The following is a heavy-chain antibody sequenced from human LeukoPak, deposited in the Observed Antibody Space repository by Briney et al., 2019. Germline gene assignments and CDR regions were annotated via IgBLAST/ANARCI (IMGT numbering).Heavy chain of an antibody. CDR3: ARGFSGSYYTWFDP. CDR2: INQDGSEK. Sequence: GGSLRLSCAASGFTFSTIGMHWVRQVPGKGLEWVANINQDGSEKYYVDSVKGRFTISRDNAKNSLYLQMNSLRAEDTAVYYCARGFSGSYYTWFDPWGQGTLVTVSS. V-gene: IGHV3-7*05. D-gene: IGHD1-26*01. J-gene: IGHJ5*02. CDR1: GFTFSTIG.